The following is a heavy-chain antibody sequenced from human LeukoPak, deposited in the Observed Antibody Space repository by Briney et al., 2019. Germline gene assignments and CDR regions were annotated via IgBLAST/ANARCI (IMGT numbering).Heavy chain of an antibody. D-gene: IGHD2-15*01. Sequence: PGGSLRLSCAASGFTFSRYAMHWVRQAPGKGLVWVSRTNSDGSTTSYADSVKGRFTISRDNAKNTLYLQMNSLRAEDTAVYYCAREVVVAAPGLYYYYGMDVWGQGTTVTVSS. J-gene: IGHJ6*02. V-gene: IGHV3-74*01. CDR1: GFTFSRYA. CDR3: AREVVVAAPGLYYYYGMDV. CDR2: TNSDGSTT.